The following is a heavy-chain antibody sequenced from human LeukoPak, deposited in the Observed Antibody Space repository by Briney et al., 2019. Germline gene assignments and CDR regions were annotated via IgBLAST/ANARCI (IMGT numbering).Heavy chain of an antibody. V-gene: IGHV3-48*03. CDR3: ARGRSWRLNDY. Sequence: GGSLRLSCAASGFTFSSYEMNWVCQAPGKGLEWVSYISSSGSTIYYADSVKGRFTISRDNAKNSLYLQMNSLRAEDTAVYYCARGRSWRLNDYWGQGTLVTVSS. CDR1: GFTFSSYE. D-gene: IGHD6-13*01. J-gene: IGHJ4*02. CDR2: ISSSGSTI.